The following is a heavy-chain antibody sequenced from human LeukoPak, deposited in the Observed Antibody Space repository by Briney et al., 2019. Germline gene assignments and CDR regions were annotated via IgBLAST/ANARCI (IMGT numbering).Heavy chain of an antibody. CDR2: ISYDGSNK. Sequence: HPGGSLRLSCAASGFTFSSYAMHWVRQAPGKGLEWVAVISYDGSNKYYADSVKGRFTISRDNSKNTLYLQMNSLRAADTSVYYCARDPIPHRAWELPTDAFDIWGQGTMVTVSS. J-gene: IGHJ3*02. CDR3: ARDPIPHRAWELPTDAFDI. V-gene: IGHV3-30*04. D-gene: IGHD1-26*01. CDR1: GFTFSSYA.